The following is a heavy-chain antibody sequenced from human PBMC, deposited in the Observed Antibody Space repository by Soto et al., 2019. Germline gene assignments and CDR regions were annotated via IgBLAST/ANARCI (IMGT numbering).Heavy chain of an antibody. V-gene: IGHV5-51*01. Sequence: PGESLKISCKGSGYSFTNYWIGWVRQMPGKGLEWMGIINPADSDTRYSPSFQGQVTVSVDKSISTAYLQRGSLKASDTAMYYCARDYDSSGSYEYWYFDLWGRGTLVTVSS. CDR2: INPADSDT. CDR1: GYSFTNYW. J-gene: IGHJ2*01. CDR3: ARDYDSSGSYEYWYFDL. D-gene: IGHD3-22*01.